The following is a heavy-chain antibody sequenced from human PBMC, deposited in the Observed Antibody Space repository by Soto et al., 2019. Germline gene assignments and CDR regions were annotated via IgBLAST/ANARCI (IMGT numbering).Heavy chain of an antibody. CDR1: GFTFSSYG. Sequence: GGSLRLSCVASGFTFSSYGMHWVRQAPGKGLEWVAIISYDGSNTYYADSVKGRFTISRDNSKNTLYLHMNSLRAEDTSVYYCAKEGGLSGSYYISSSYYFDYWGQGTLVTVSS. D-gene: IGHD1-26*01. V-gene: IGHV3-30*18. CDR3: AKEGGLSGSYYISSSYYFDY. CDR2: ISYDGSNT. J-gene: IGHJ4*02.